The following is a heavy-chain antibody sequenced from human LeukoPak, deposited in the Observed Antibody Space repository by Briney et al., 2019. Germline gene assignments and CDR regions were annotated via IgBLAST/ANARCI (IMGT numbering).Heavy chain of an antibody. Sequence: SETLSLTCAVYGGSFSGYYWSWIRQPPGKGLEWIGEINHSGSTNYNPSLKSRVTISVDTSKNQFPLKLSSVTAADTAVYYCAREGGGSSSGEFDYWGQGTLVTVSS. V-gene: IGHV4-34*01. CDR1: GGSFSGYY. J-gene: IGHJ4*02. CDR3: AREGGGSSSGEFDY. D-gene: IGHD6-6*01. CDR2: INHSGST.